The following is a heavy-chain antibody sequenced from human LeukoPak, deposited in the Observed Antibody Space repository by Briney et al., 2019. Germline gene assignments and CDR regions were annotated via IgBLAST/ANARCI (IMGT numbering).Heavy chain of an antibody. V-gene: IGHV3-9*01. D-gene: IGHD6-19*01. CDR1: GFTFDDYA. CDR2: ISWNSGSI. J-gene: IGHJ4*02. Sequence: PGGSLRLSCAASGFTFDDYAMHWVRQAPGKGLEWVSGISWNSGSIGYADSVKGRFTISRDNAKNSLYLQMNSLRAEDTALYYCAKDILSGSGWYYFDYWGQGTLVTVSS. CDR3: AKDILSGSGWYYFDY.